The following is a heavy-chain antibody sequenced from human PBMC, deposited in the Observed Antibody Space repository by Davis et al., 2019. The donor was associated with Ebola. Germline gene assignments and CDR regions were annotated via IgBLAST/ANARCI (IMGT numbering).Heavy chain of an antibody. V-gene: IGHV3-33*05. J-gene: IGHJ4*02. CDR1: GFTFSSYG. CDR3: AKGTEGTGSTTGYDF. D-gene: IGHD1-1*01. CDR2: LSYNGNDE. Sequence: PGGSLRLSCAASGFTFSSYGMHWVRQAPGKGLEWVALLSYNGNDEYYADSVKGRFTISRDNSKDTVFLQMNSLRAEDTAVYYCAKGTEGTGSTTGYDFWGQGTLVTVSS.